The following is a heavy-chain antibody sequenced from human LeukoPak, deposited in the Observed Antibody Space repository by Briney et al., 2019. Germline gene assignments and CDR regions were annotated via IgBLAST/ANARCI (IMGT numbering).Heavy chain of an antibody. Sequence: SVKVSCKASGGTFSSYAISWVRQAPGQGLEWMGGIIPIFGTANYAQKFQGGVTITADESTSTAYMELSSLRSEDTAVYYCARDVGLRLGELSLYYFDYWGQGTLVTVSS. CDR3: ARDVGLRLGELSLYYFDY. J-gene: IGHJ4*02. V-gene: IGHV1-69*13. D-gene: IGHD3-16*02. CDR1: GGTFSSYA. CDR2: IIPIFGTA.